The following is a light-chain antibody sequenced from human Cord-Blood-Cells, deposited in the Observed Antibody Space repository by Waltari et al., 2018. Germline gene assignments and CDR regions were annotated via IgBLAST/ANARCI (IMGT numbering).Light chain of an antibody. CDR3: SSYTSSSTLV. CDR1: SSDVGGHNT. J-gene: IGLJ3*02. Sequence: QSALTQPASVSGSPAQSITIPCTGTSSDVGGHNTVPWYQQHPGKAPKLMIYEVSTRPSGVSNRFSGSKSGNTASLTISGLQAEDEADYYCSSYTSSSTLVFGGGTKLTVL. CDR2: EVS. V-gene: IGLV2-14*01.